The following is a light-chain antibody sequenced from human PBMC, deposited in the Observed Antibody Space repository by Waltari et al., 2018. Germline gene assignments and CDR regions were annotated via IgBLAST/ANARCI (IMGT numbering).Light chain of an antibody. CDR1: SSDIGGYKY. CDR2: EVT. J-gene: IGLJ2*01. CDR3: SAYAGGNTLV. V-gene: IGLV2-8*01. Sequence: QSALTQPASVSGSPGQSITISCSGTSSDIGGYKYVSWYQQYPHRAPQLILYEVTERPSGVPDRFSGSKCGNTASLTVSGLQIEDEADYFCSAYAGGNTLVFGGGTRLTVL.